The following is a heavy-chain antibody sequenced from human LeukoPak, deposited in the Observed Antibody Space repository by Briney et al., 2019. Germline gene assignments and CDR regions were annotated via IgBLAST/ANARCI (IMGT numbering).Heavy chain of an antibody. CDR3: ARPHYPLTEWHAFDI. J-gene: IGHJ3*02. Sequence: GGSLRLSCAASGFTLSSYWMHWVRQAPGKGLGWVSRINSDGSSTSYADSVKGRFTISRDNTKNTLYLQMNSLRAEDTAVYYCARPHYPLTEWHAFDIWGQGTMVTVSS. D-gene: IGHD2-8*01. CDR1: GFTLSSYW. CDR2: INSDGSST. V-gene: IGHV3-74*01.